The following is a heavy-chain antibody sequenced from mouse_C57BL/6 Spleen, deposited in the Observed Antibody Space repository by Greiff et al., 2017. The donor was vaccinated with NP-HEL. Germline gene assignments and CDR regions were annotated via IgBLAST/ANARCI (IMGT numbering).Heavy chain of an antibody. J-gene: IGHJ2*01. D-gene: IGHD1-1*01. CDR2: IDPNSGGT. CDR1: GYTFTSYW. Sequence: QVQLKQPGAELVKPGASVKLSCKASGYTFTSYWMHWVKQRPGRGLEWIGRIDPNSGGTKYNEKFKSKATLTVDKPSSTAYMQLSSLTSEDSAVYYCARKLPITTVVATGGFDYWGQGTTLTVSS. V-gene: IGHV1-72*01. CDR3: ARKLPITTVVATGGFDY.